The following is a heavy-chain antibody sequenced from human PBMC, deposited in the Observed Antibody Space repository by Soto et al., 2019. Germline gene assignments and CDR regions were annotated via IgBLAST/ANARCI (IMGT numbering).Heavy chain of an antibody. CDR3: ARGFSSSWYVVY. V-gene: IGHV3-74*01. Sequence: GSLRLSCAASGFTFSVYWIHWVRQAPGKGLVWVSRINSDGSSTTYADSVKGRFTISRDNAKNTLYLQMNGLRAEDTAVYYCARGFSSSWYVVYWGQGTLVTVSS. CDR1: GFTFSVYW. CDR2: INSDGSST. J-gene: IGHJ4*02. D-gene: IGHD6-13*01.